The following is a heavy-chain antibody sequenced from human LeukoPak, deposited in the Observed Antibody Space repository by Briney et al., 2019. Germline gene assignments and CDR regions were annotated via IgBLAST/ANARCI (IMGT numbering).Heavy chain of an antibody. CDR2: IYTSGST. V-gene: IGHV4-4*07. CDR1: GGSISSYY. J-gene: IGHJ6*02. D-gene: IGHD2-2*01. CDR3: ARDRVPAAPSDYYYYYGMDV. Sequence: PSETLSLTCTVSGGSISSYYWSWIRQPAGKGLEWIGRIYTSGSTNYNPSLKSRVTMSVDTSKNQFSLKLSSVTAADTAVYYCARDRVPAAPSDYYYYYGMDVWGQGTTVTVPS.